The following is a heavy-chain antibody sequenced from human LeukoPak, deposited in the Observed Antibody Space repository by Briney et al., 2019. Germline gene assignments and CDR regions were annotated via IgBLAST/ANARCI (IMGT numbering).Heavy chain of an antibody. J-gene: IGHJ5*02. D-gene: IGHD6-13*01. CDR3: ARGKLAAAGGFDP. CDR2: IYSGGST. CDR1: GFTVSSNY. Sequence: GGSLRLSCAASGFTVSSNYMSWVRQAPGKGLEWVSVIYSGGSTYYADSVKGGFTISRDNSKNTLYLQMNGLRAEDTAVYYCARGKLAAAGGFDPWGQGTLVTVSS. V-gene: IGHV3-66*01.